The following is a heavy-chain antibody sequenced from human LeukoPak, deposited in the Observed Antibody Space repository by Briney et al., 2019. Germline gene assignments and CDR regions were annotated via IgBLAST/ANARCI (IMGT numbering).Heavy chain of an antibody. CDR1: GYTFTSYG. D-gene: IGHD3-16*02. V-gene: IGHV1-18*01. CDR2: ISAYNGNT. J-gene: IGHJ4*02. Sequence: ASVKVSCKASGYTFTSYGISWVRQAPGQGLEWMGWISAYNGNTNYAQKLQGRVTMTTDTSTSTACMELRSLRSDDTAVYYCAIGLRLGELSFYYWGQGTLVTVSS. CDR3: AIGLRLGELSFYY.